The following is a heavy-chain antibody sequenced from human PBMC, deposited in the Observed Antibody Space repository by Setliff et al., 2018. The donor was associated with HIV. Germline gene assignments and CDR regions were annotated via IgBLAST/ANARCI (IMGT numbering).Heavy chain of an antibody. J-gene: IGHJ4*01. CDR3: ARDKWASGFDF. CDR1: GFTFGDYA. V-gene: IGHV3-48*01. CDR2: ISMSSHTSV. Sequence: PGGSLRLSCTASGFTFGDYAMSWVRQAPGKVLEWVSYISMSSHTSVIYSDSVKGRFTIPRDNARNSFYLQMNSLRVDDTAVYFCARDKWASGFDFWGHGTLVTVSS. D-gene: IGHD1-26*01.